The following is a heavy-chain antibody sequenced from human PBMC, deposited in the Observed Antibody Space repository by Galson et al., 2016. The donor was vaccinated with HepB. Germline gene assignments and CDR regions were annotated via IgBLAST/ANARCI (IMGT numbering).Heavy chain of an antibody. CDR3: ATESFGSGWYLGYFDY. CDR2: IWHDGNGK. D-gene: IGHD6-19*01. J-gene: IGHJ4*02. V-gene: IGHV3-33*01. CDR1: GFAFSNSA. Sequence: SLRLSCAVSGFAFSNSAMHWVRQAPGKGLEWVALIWHDGNGKSYADSVKGRFTISRDNSKNMLYLQMNSLRADDTAVYYCATESFGSGWYLGYFDYWGQGTLVIVSS.